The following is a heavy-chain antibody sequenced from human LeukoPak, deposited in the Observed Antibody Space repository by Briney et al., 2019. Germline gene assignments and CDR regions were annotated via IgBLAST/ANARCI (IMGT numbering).Heavy chain of an antibody. J-gene: IGHJ4*02. CDR2: MSYDGSNK. V-gene: IGHV3-30*18. D-gene: IGHD3-22*01. Sequence: GGSLRLSCAASGFTFSSYGMHWVRQAPGKGLEWVAVMSYDGSNKYYADSVKGRFTIPRDNSKNTLYLQMNSLRAEDTAVYYCAKDPGSSGYYYADYWGQGTLVTVSS. CDR1: GFTFSSYG. CDR3: AKDPGSSGYYYADY.